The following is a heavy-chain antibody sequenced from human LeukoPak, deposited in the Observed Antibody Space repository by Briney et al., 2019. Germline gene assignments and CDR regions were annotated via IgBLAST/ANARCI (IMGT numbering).Heavy chain of an antibody. CDR1: GYTFTGYY. CDR2: MNPNSGNT. Sequence: ASVKVSCKASGYTFTGYYMHWVRQAPGQGLEWMGWMNPNSGNTGYAQKFQGRVTMTRNTPISTAYMELSSLRSEDTAVYYCARDPYYYDSSGYSDDYWGQGTLVTVSS. V-gene: IGHV1-8*02. J-gene: IGHJ4*02. D-gene: IGHD3-22*01. CDR3: ARDPYYYDSSGYSDDY.